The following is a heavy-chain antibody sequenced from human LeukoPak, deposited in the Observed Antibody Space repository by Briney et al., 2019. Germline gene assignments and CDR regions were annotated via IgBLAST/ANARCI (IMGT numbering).Heavy chain of an antibody. D-gene: IGHD3-10*01. CDR2: ISSSSSYI. Sequence: PGRSLRLSCAASGFTFSSYGMHWVRQAPGKGLEWVSSISSSSSYIYYADSVKGRFTISRDNAKNSLYLQMNSLRAEDTAVYYCARDGITMVRGAIRYYDYWGQGTLVTVSS. V-gene: IGHV3-21*01. CDR3: ARDGITMVRGAIRYYDY. CDR1: GFTFSSYG. J-gene: IGHJ4*02.